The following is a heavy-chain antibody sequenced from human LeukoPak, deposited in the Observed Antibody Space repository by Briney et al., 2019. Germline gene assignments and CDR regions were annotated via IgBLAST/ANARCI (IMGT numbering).Heavy chain of an antibody. Sequence: PGGSLRLSCAASGFIFSNYYMNWVRQAPGKGLEWVANIKPDGSEKDYVDSVKGRFTISRHNAKNSLFLQMNSLRADDTALYFCVTGHYDNYRSQGTLVTVSS. CDR3: VTGHYDNY. V-gene: IGHV3-7*01. CDR2: IKPDGSEK. J-gene: IGHJ4*02. CDR1: GFIFSNYY. D-gene: IGHD3-9*01.